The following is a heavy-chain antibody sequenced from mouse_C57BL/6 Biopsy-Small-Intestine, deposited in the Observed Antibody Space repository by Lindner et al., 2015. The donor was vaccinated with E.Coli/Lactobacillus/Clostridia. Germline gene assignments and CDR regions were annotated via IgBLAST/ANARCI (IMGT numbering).Heavy chain of an antibody. D-gene: IGHD1-3*01. J-gene: IGHJ4*01. CDR3: ARGGTRSGCDY. Sequence: SVKVSCKASGYTFSAHFIHWVRQAPGQGLEWMGWIEPNSGDTKSEQTFQDRVTMTRDTSISTVYMELISLTSDDTAVYYCARGGTRSGCDYWGQGTLVTVSS. CDR1: GYTFSAHF. V-gene: IGHV1-84*02. CDR2: IEPNSGDT.